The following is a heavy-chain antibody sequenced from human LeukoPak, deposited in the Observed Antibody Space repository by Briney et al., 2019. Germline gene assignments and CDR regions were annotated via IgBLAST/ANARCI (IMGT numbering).Heavy chain of an antibody. CDR2: INPNSGGT. Sequence: ASVKVSCKASGYTFTGYYMHWVRQAPGQGLEWMGWINPNSGGTNYAQKFQGWVTMTRDTSVSTAYMELSRLRSDDTAVYYCARGGLIVVVPAAPEGQYYYYGMDVWGQGTTVTVSS. J-gene: IGHJ6*02. D-gene: IGHD2-2*01. V-gene: IGHV1-2*04. CDR3: ARGGLIVVVPAAPEGQYYYYGMDV. CDR1: GYTFTGYY.